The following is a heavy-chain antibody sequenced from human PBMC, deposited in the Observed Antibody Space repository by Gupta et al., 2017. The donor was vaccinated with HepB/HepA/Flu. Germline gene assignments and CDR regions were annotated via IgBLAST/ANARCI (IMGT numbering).Heavy chain of an antibody. CDR2: IYYSGST. CDR1: GGSIRSSSYY. V-gene: IGHV4-39*01. J-gene: IGHJ3*02. CDR3: ARHIRVVQGPTGAFDI. D-gene: IGHD3-10*01. Sequence: QLQLQESGPGLVKPSATLSLTCTVSGGSIRSSSYYWGWIRQPPGKGLEWIGSIYYSGSTYYNPSLKSRVTISVDTSKNQFSLKLSSVTAADTAVYYCARHIRVVQGPTGAFDIWGQGTMVTVSS.